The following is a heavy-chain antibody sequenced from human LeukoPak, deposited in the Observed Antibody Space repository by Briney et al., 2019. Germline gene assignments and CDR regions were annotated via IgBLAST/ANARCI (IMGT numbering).Heavy chain of an antibody. Sequence: ASVKVSCKASGYTFTSYDINWVRQAPGQGLEWMGLINPSGGSTSYAQKFQGRVTMTRDTSTSTVYMELSSLRSEDTAVYYCARGPRRATQERCYFDYWGQGTLVTVSS. V-gene: IGHV1-46*01. D-gene: IGHD5-24*01. CDR1: GYTFTSYD. CDR2: INPSGGST. CDR3: ARGPRRATQERCYFDY. J-gene: IGHJ4*02.